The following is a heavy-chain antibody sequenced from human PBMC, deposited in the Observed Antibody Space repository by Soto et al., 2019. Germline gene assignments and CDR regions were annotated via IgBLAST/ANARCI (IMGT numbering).Heavy chain of an antibody. Sequence: PGGSLRLSCAASGFTFSSYTMHWVRQAPGKGLDWVAVISYNGSSKYYADSVKGRFTISRDNSKNTVYLQMNRLRGEDTAVFYCARGGYSGYEADYWGQGTLVTVSS. J-gene: IGHJ4*02. D-gene: IGHD5-12*01. CDR2: ISYNGSSK. V-gene: IGHV3-30-3*01. CDR1: GFTFSSYT. CDR3: ARGGYSGYEADY.